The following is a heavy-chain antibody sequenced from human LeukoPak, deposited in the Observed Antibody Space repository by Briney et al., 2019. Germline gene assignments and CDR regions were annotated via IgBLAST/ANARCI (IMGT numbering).Heavy chain of an antibody. CDR1: GYTFTRNG. CDR2: INAGNGNT. CDR3: ARESNQYRGFDY. Sequence: GASVKVSCKAAGYTFTRNGISWLRQAPGRRLEWMGWINAGNGNTKYSQEFQGRVTITRDTSASTAYMELSSLRSEDMAVYYCARESNQYRGFDYWGQGTLVTVSS. V-gene: IGHV1-3*03. J-gene: IGHJ4*02. D-gene: IGHD2-2*01.